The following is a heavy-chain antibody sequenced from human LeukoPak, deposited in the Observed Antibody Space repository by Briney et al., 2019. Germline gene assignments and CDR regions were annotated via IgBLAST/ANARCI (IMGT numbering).Heavy chain of an antibody. CDR3: ARSVGIVGAEGAFDI. CDR2: IYTSGST. D-gene: IGHD1-26*01. V-gene: IGHV4-61*09. CDR1: GGSISSGSYY. Sequence: PSETLSLTCTVSGGSISSGSYYWSWIRQPAGKGLEWIGHIYTSGSTKYNPSLKSRVIILEDTSKKQFSLKLSSVTAADTAVYYCARSVGIVGAEGAFDIWGQGTMVTVSS. J-gene: IGHJ3*02.